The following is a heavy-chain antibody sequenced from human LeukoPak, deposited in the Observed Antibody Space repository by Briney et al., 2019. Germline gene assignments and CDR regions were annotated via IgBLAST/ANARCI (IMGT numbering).Heavy chain of an antibody. D-gene: IGHD4-17*01. V-gene: IGHV4-61*08. CDR2: IYHRGST. CDR3: ARTFPTVTAYFDY. J-gene: IGHJ4*02. CDR1: GGSISSGDYY. Sequence: SETLSLTCTVSGGSISSGDYYWSWIRQPPGKGLEWIGYIYHRGSTNYNPSLKSRVTISVDTSRNQFSLKLRSVTAADTAVYYCARTFPTVTAYFDYWGQGTLVTVSS.